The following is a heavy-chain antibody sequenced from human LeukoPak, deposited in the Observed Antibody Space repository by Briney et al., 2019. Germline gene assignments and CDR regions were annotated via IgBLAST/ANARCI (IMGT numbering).Heavy chain of an antibody. CDR2: IYYSGST. J-gene: IGHJ4*02. D-gene: IGHD3-3*01. CDR1: GGSISSYY. CDR3: ARDRTIFGVAPSFDY. V-gene: IGHV4-59*01. Sequence: SETLSLTCTVSGGSISSYYWSWIRQPPGKGLEWIGYIYYSGSTNYNPSLESRVTISVDTSKNQFSLKLSSVTAADTAVYYCARDRTIFGVAPSFDYWGQGTLVTVSS.